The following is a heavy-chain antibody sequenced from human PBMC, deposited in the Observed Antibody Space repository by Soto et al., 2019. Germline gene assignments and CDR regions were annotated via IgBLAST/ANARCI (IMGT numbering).Heavy chain of an antibody. CDR2: IYHSGST. D-gene: IGHD2-15*01. CDR1: GGSISSGGYS. J-gene: IGHJ3*02. Sequence: SETLSLTCAVSGGSISSGGYSWSWIRHPPGKGLEWIGYIYHSGSTYYNPSLRSRVTISVDRSKNQFSLKLSSVTAADTAVYYCARVSGNSVNAFDIWGQGTMVTVSS. V-gene: IGHV4-30-2*01. CDR3: ARVSGNSVNAFDI.